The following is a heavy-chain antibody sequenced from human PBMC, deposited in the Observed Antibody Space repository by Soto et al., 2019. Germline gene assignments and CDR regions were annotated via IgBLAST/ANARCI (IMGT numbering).Heavy chain of an antibody. CDR1: RYTFTSYD. D-gene: IGHD6-13*01. V-gene: IGHV1-8*01. CDR3: ARDLSSSWEYYGMDV. Sequence: QVQLVQSGAEVKKPGASVKVSCKASRYTFTSYDINWVRQATGQGLEWMGWMNPNSGNTGYAQKFQGRVTMTRNTSISTAYMELSSLRSEDTAVYYCARDLSSSWEYYGMDVWGQGTTVTVSS. CDR2: MNPNSGNT. J-gene: IGHJ6*02.